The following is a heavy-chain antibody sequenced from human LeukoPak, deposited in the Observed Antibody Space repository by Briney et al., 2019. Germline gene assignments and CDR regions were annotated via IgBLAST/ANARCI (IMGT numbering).Heavy chain of an antibody. J-gene: IGHJ4*02. Sequence: GGSLRLSCAASGFTFSNAWMSWVRQAPGKGLEWVGRIKSKTDGGTTDYAAPVKGRFTISRDDSKNTLYLQMNSLKTEDTAVYYCTPTGTPKGYCSGGSCPPLDYWGQGTLVTVSS. CDR1: GFTFSNAW. D-gene: IGHD2-15*01. V-gene: IGHV3-15*01. CDR2: IKSKTDGGTT. CDR3: TPTGTPKGYCSGGSCPPLDY.